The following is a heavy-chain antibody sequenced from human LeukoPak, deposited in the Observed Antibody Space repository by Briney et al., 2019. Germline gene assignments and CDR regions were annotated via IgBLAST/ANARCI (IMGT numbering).Heavy chain of an antibody. D-gene: IGHD2-2*01. J-gene: IGHJ4*02. CDR3: AKVGVGYCSSTSCSYAGFDY. V-gene: IGHV3-23*01. CDR2: ISGSGGST. Sequence: PGGSLRLSCAASGFTFSSYAMSWVRQAPGKGLEWVSAISGSGGSTYYADSVKGRFTISRDNSKNTLYLQMNSLRAEDTAVYYRAKVGVGYCSSTSCSYAGFDYWGQGTLVTVSS. CDR1: GFTFSSYA.